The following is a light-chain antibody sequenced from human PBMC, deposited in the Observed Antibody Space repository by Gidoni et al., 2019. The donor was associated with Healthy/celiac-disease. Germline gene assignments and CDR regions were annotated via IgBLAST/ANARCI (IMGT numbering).Light chain of an antibody. V-gene: IGLV2-14*01. CDR3: SSYTSSRTLYV. Sequence: QSALPQPASVSGSPGQSITISCTGTSSDVGGYNYVSWYQQHPGKAPKLMIYDVSNWPSGVSKRFAGSKSGNTASLTISGLQAEDEADYYCSSYTSSRTLYVFGTGTKVTVL. J-gene: IGLJ1*01. CDR2: DVS. CDR1: SSDVGGYNY.